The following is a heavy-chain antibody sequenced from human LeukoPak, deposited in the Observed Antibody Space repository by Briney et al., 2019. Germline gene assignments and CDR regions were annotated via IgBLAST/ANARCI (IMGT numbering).Heavy chain of an antibody. V-gene: IGHV4-34*01. CDR3: ARDRYYYDTSGPPLDI. Sequence: SETLSLTCAVYGGSFNGYYWSWIRQPPGKGLEWIGDINHSGSTNYNPSLKSRVTMSVDTSKNQFSLRLSSVTAADTAVYYCARDRYYYDTSGPPLDIWGQGTMVTVSS. CDR2: INHSGST. J-gene: IGHJ3*02. CDR1: GGSFNGYY. D-gene: IGHD3-22*01.